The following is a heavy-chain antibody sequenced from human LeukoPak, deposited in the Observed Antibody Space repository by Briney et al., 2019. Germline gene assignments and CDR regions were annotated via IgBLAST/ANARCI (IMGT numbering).Heavy chain of an antibody. CDR1: GFSLSTSGMR. V-gene: IGHV2-70*04. D-gene: IGHD3-10*01. CDR2: IDWDEDK. Sequence: SGPTLVNPTQTLTLTCTFSGFSLSTSGMRVSWIRQPPGKAREWLARIDWDEDKFYSTSLKTRLTISKDTSKNQVVLTMTNMDPVDTAKYYCARHYGSGSELDYWGQGTLVTVSS. CDR3: ARHYGSGSELDY. J-gene: IGHJ4*02.